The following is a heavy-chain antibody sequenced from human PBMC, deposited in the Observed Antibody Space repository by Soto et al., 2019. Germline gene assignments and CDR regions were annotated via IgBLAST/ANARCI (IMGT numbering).Heavy chain of an antibody. D-gene: IGHD3-10*01. CDR3: AKDPGPLSFPYGMDV. J-gene: IGHJ6*02. V-gene: IGHV3-9*01. CDR1: GFTFDDYA. Sequence: GGSLRLSCAASGFTFDDYAMHWVRQAPGKGLEWVSGISWNSGSIGYADSVKGRFTISRDNAKNSLYLQMNSLRAEDTALYYCAKDPGPLSFPYGMDVWGQGTTVTVSS. CDR2: ISWNSGSI.